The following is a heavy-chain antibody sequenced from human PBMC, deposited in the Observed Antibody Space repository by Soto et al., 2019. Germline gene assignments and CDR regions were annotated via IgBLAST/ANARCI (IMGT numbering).Heavy chain of an antibody. D-gene: IGHD2-15*01. J-gene: IGHJ6*02. CDR3: AKICCAGVVEPGGLSSYWYGLDV. CDR1: GFTFNSYP. V-gene: IGHV3-23*01. Sequence: GGSLRLSCVGSGFTFNSYPMTWVRQLPGGGLDGVASISESGGRTYYAESVKGRFTISRDNSHNMLYLQMNSLRADDTAVYYCAKICCAGVVEPGGLSSYWYGLDVWGRGTTVTVSS. CDR2: ISESGGRT.